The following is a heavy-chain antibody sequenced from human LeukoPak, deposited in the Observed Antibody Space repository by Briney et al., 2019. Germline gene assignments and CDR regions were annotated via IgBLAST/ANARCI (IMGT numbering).Heavy chain of an antibody. CDR1: GFTFSSYS. Sequence: GGSLRLSCAASGFTFSSYSMNWVRQAPGKGLEWVSSISSSSSYIYYADSVKGRFTISRDNAKNSLYLQMNSLRAEDTAVYYCARVGAADTFGCFDYWGQGTLVSVPS. J-gene: IGHJ4*02. CDR2: ISSSSSYI. CDR3: ARVGAADTFGCFDY. D-gene: IGHD1-26*01. V-gene: IGHV3-21*04.